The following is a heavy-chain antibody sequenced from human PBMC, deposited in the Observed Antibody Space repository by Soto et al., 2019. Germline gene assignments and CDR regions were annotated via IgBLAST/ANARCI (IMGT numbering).Heavy chain of an antibody. CDR3: ARGKDSSGYLADWFDP. V-gene: IGHV4-34*01. D-gene: IGHD3-22*01. J-gene: IGHJ5*02. Sequence: SETLSLTCAVYGGSFRGYYWSWIRQPPGKGLEWIGEINHSGSTNYNPSLKSRVTISVDTSKNQFSLKLSSVTAADTAVYYCARGKDSSGYLADWFDPWGQGTLVTVSS. CDR1: GGSFRGYY. CDR2: INHSGST.